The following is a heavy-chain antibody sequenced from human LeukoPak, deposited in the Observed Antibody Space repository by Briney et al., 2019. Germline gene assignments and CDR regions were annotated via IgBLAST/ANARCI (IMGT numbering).Heavy chain of an antibody. CDR2: ISSSSSYT. CDR1: GFTFSDYY. V-gene: IGHV3-11*03. J-gene: IGHJ3*02. CDR3: ASIAAAGNDAFDI. Sequence: GGSLRLSCAASGFTFSDYYMSWIRQAPGKGLEWVSYISSSSSYTDYADSVKGRFTISRDNAKNSLYLQMNSLRAEDTAVYYCASIAAAGNDAFDIWGQGTMVTVSS. D-gene: IGHD6-13*01.